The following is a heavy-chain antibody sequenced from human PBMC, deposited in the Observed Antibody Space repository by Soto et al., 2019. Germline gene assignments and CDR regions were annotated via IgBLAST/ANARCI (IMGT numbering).Heavy chain of an antibody. Sequence: EVQLVQSGGGLVQPGRSLRLSCEASGFTFDDYSLHWVRRAPGKGLEWVSGITWDSGNMNYADSVKGRFTISRDNGQNSLHLQMNSLRPEDTAVYFCVKVRPRDGYNIHYDSWGQGSLVTVSP. CDR2: ITWDSGNM. D-gene: IGHD1-1*01. CDR1: GFTFDDYS. J-gene: IGHJ5*01. CDR3: VKVRPRDGYNIHYDS. V-gene: IGHV3-9*01.